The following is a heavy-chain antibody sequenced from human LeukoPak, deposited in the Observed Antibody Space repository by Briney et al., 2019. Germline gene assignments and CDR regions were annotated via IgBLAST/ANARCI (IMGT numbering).Heavy chain of an antibody. D-gene: IGHD3-10*01. V-gene: IGHV1-46*01. Sequence: GASVKVSCKASGYTFTSYYMNWVRQAPGQGLEWMGIINPSGGSTSYAQKFQGRVTITRDTSASTAYMELSSLRSEDTAAYYCARESYGSGNWGQGTLVTVSS. CDR2: INPSGGST. J-gene: IGHJ4*02. CDR3: ARESYGSGN. CDR1: GYTFTSYY.